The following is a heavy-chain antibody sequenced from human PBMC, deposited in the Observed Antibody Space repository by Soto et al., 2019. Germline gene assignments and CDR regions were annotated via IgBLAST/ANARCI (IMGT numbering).Heavy chain of an antibody. J-gene: IGHJ2*01. Sequence: QVQLVQSGAEVKKPGASVKVSCKASGYTFTSYDINWVRQATGQGLEWMGWMNPNSGNTGYAQKFQGRVTMTRNTSISTAYMELSSLRSEDTAVYHCARVADGYSSSWYRNGYWYFDLWGRGTLVTVSS. CDR3: ARVADGYSSSWYRNGYWYFDL. D-gene: IGHD6-13*01. CDR1: GYTFTSYD. V-gene: IGHV1-8*01. CDR2: MNPNSGNT.